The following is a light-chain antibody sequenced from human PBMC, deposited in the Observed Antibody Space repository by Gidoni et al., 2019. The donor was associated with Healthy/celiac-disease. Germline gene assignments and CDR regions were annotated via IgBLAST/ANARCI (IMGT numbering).Light chain of an antibody. CDR2: DAS. J-gene: IGKJ2*01. CDR3: QQRSNWPRT. CDR1: TSVSSY. V-gene: IGKV3-11*01. Sequence: EIVLTQSPATLSLSPGERATLSCRASTSVSSYLAWYQQKPGQAPRLLIYDASTRATGIPARFSGSGSGTDFTLTISSLEPEDFAVYYCQQRSNWPRTFGQGTKLEIK.